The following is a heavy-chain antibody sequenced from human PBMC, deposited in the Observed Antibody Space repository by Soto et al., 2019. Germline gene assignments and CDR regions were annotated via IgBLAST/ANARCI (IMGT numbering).Heavy chain of an antibody. Sequence: EVQLVESGGGLVQPGWSLKVSCAASGFIFSDYAIHWVRQASGEGLEWVGRIKKKDEGYATEYAASVRDRFIISRDDSQNTAYLQMNSLRTEDTAIYYCTRLAFGSTWYGFDFWGQGTLVTVSS. CDR1: GFIFSDYA. CDR3: TRLAFGSTWYGFDF. V-gene: IGHV3-73*02. CDR2: IKKKDEGYAT. D-gene: IGHD6-13*01. J-gene: IGHJ4*02.